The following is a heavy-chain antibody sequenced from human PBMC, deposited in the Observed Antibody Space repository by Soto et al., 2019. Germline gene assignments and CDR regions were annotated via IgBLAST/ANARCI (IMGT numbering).Heavy chain of an antibody. CDR1: GFTFSSYS. V-gene: IGHV3-21*01. CDR2: ISSSSSYI. D-gene: IGHD6-6*01. CDR3: ARGGAARPSSRDYCYYGMDV. Sequence: EVQLVESGGGLVKPGGSLRLSCAASGFTFSSYSMNWVRQAPGKGLEWVSSISSSSSYIYYADSVKGRFTISRDNAQHSLYLQMNSLRAEDTAVYYCARGGAARPSSRDYCYYGMDVWGQGTTVTVSS. J-gene: IGHJ6*02.